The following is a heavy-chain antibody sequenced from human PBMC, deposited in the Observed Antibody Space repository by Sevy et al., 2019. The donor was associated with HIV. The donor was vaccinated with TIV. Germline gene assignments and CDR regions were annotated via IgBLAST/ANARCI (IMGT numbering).Heavy chain of an antibody. CDR2: VRNDGSNK. D-gene: IGHD2-8*01. CDR1: GFSLTTSD. CDR3: ARGRKTTEEWLEELDYYYGLDV. J-gene: IGHJ6*02. Sequence: GGSPRLSCAASGFSLTTSDMHWVRQAPGKGLEWVAYVRNDGSNKYYADSVRDRFTISRDSPKNTLYLQMNSLRDEDTAIYYCARGRKTTEEWLEELDYYYGLDVWGQGTTATVSS. V-gene: IGHV3-30*02.